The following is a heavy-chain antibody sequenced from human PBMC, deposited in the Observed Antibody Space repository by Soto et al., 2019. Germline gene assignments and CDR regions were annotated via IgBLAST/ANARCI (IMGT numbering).Heavy chain of an antibody. V-gene: IGHV4-34*01. CDR3: ARAGGIVVVPAAMIFDY. J-gene: IGHJ4*02. Sequence: SETLSLTCAVYGGSFSGYYWSWIRQPPGKGLEWIGEINHSGSTNYNPSLKSRVTISVDTSKNQFSLKLSSVTAADTAVYYCARAGGIVVVPAAMIFDYWGQGTLVTVSS. D-gene: IGHD2-2*01. CDR2: INHSGST. CDR1: GGSFSGYY.